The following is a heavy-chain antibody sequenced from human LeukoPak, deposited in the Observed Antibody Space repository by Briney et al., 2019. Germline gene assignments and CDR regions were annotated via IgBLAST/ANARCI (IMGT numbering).Heavy chain of an antibody. CDR2: LHYSGST. CDR1: SASMGNYC. CDR3: AKHDSGYNWFDP. Sequence: SSETLSLTCTVSSASMGNYCWSWIRQSPGKGLEWIGYLHYSGSTDYNPSLKNRVTILVDTSKNQFSLNLSSVTAADTAVYYCAKHDSGYNWFDPWGQGTLVTVSS. V-gene: IGHV4-59*08. J-gene: IGHJ5*02. D-gene: IGHD4-17*01.